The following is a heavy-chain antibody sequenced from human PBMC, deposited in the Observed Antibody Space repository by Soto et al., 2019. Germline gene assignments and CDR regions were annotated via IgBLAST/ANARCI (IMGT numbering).Heavy chain of an antibody. V-gene: IGHV5-10-1*01. CDR1: GYSFTSYF. Sequence: WDSLTISCEGSGYSFTSYFIGWVRQMPGKGLEWVGRTDPNDSTTNYGPAFQGHVTISSDKSTSTVYLQWDRLKASDSSIYFCANLSMRYDLWRGHYNYDGFVFLGRGTKATV. J-gene: IGHJ6*02. CDR2: TDPNDSTT. CDR3: ANLSMRYDLWRGHYNYDGFVF. D-gene: IGHD3-3*01.